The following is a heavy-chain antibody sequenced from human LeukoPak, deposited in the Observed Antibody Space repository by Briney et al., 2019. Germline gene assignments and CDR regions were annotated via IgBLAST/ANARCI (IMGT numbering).Heavy chain of an antibody. CDR3: ARAQYCSGGSCYSGTLGS. D-gene: IGHD2-15*01. CDR1: GFTFSSYA. CDR2: ISNSAGST. Sequence: PGGSLRLSCAASGFTFSSYAMSWVRQAPGKGLEWVSVISNSAGSTFYADSVKGRFTISRDNSKNTLYLQMNSLRAEDTAVYYCARAQYCSGGSCYSGTLGSWGQGTLVTVSS. J-gene: IGHJ5*02. V-gene: IGHV3-23*01.